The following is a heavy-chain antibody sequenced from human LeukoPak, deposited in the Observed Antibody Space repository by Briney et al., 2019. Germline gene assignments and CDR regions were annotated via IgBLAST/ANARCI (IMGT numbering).Heavy chain of an antibody. V-gene: IGHV3-21*04. J-gene: IGHJ6*03. Sequence: PGGSLRLSCAASGFTFSSYRMNWGRQAPGKGLEWVSSISSSSSYIYYADSVKGRFTISRDNAKNSLYLQMISLRAEDTALYYCARVVATMDYYYYMDVWGKGTTVTVSS. CDR3: ARVVATMDYYYYMDV. D-gene: IGHD5-12*01. CDR1: GFTFSSYR. CDR2: ISSSSSYI.